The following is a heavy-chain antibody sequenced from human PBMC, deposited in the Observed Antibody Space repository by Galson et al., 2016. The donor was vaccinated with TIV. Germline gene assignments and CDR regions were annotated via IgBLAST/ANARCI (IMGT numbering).Heavy chain of an antibody. CDR2: IIPIIGMT. Sequence: SVKVSCKASGSIFSSYTIFWVRQAPGQGLEWMGRIIPIIGMTNYAQKFQGRVTITADESTDTAYVELNSLTSEGTAVYYCARATNYYDNWFDPWGQGTLVTVSS. J-gene: IGHJ5*02. CDR1: GSIFSSYT. D-gene: IGHD3-10*01. CDR3: ARATNYYDNWFDP. V-gene: IGHV1-69*02.